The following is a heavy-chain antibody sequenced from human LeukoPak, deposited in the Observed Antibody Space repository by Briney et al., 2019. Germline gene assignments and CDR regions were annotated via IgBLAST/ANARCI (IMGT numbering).Heavy chain of an antibody. CDR1: GFTFSSYG. J-gene: IGHJ4*02. Sequence: GGSLRLSCAASGFTFSSYGMHWVRQAPGKGLEWVAVISYDGSNKYYADSVKGRFTISRDNFKNTLYLQMNSLRAEDTAVYYCAKERRGVRTDYWGQGTPVTVSS. CDR3: AKERRGVRTDY. CDR2: ISYDGSNK. V-gene: IGHV3-30*18.